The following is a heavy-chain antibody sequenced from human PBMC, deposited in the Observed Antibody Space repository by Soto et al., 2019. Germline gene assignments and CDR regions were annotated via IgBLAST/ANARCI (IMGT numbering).Heavy chain of an antibody. Sequence: GGSLRLSCAASGFTFSSYAMHWVRQAPGKGLEWVAVISYDGSSKYYADSVKGRFTISRDNSKNTLYLQMNSLRAEDTAVYYCARDGYYGSGSQGWFDPWGQGTLVTVSS. D-gene: IGHD3-10*01. J-gene: IGHJ5*02. CDR3: ARDGYYGSGSQGWFDP. CDR2: ISYDGSSK. V-gene: IGHV3-30-3*01. CDR1: GFTFSSYA.